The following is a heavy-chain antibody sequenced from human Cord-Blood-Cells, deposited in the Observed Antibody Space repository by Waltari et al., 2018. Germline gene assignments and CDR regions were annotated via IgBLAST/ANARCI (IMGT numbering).Heavy chain of an antibody. Sequence: QLQLQESGPGLVKPSETLSLTCTVSGGSISSSSYYWGWIRQPPGMGLEWIGSIYYSGSPYNNPSLRSRVTISVDTSKNQFSLKLSSVTAADTAVYYCARHDFRGSSSFDYWGQGTLVTVSS. CDR3: ARHDFRGSSSFDY. CDR1: GGSISSSSYY. V-gene: IGHV4-39*01. J-gene: IGHJ4*02. CDR2: IYYSGSP. D-gene: IGHD6-6*01.